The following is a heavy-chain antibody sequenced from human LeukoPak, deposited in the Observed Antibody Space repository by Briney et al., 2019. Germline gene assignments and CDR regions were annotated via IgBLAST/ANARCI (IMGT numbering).Heavy chain of an antibody. CDR2: LYYGGSA. J-gene: IGHJ4*02. CDR1: GGSVSSRSYS. Sequence: PSETLSLTCTVSGGSVSSRSYSWVWIRQPPGKGLEWIGSLYYGGSASYNPSLKSRVAISMDTSRNQVSLRVTSVTAADTAVYYCARHQGYDDKSGRYRAYDCWGPGTLVTVSS. D-gene: IGHD3-22*01. V-gene: IGHV4-39*01. CDR3: ARHQGYDDKSGRYRAYDC.